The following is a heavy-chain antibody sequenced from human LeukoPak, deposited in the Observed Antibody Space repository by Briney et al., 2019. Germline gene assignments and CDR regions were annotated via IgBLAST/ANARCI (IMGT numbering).Heavy chain of an antibody. J-gene: IGHJ5*02. V-gene: IGHV4-38-2*02. CDR1: GYSISSGYY. D-gene: IGHD6-19*01. CDR3: ARVSSGSTNWFDP. CDR2: IYHSGST. Sequence: SETLSLTCTVSGYSISSGYYWGWIRQPPGKGLEWIGSIYHSGSTYYNPSLKSRVTISVDTSKSQFSLKLSSVTAADTAVYYCARVSSGSTNWFDPWGQGTLVTVSS.